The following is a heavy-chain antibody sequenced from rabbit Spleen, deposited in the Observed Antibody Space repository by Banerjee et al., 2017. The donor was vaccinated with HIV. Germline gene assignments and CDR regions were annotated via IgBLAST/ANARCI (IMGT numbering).Heavy chain of an antibody. Sequence: QSLEESGGDLVKPGASLTLTCTASGVSFSSSSYMCWVRQAPGKGLELIACIAAGSSDNTYYASWAKGRFTISKTSSTTVTLQMTSLTAADTATYFCARDGGSGWNFNLWGPGTLVTVS. CDR3: ARDGGSGWNFNL. CDR2: IAAGSSDNT. CDR1: GVSFSSSSY. J-gene: IGHJ4*01. D-gene: IGHD1-1*01. V-gene: IGHV1S40*01.